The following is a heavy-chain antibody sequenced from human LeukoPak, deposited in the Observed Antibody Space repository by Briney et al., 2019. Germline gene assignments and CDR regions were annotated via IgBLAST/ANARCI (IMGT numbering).Heavy chain of an antibody. V-gene: IGHV4-39*01. CDR3: ARPRGYSYGGAFDI. CDR2: IYYSGST. Sequence: SETLSLTCTVSGGSISSSSYYWGWIRQPPGKGLEWIGSIYYSGSTYYNPSLKSRVTISVDTSKNQFSLKLSSVTAADTAVYYCARPRGYSYGGAFDIWGQGTMVTVSS. D-gene: IGHD5-18*01. CDR1: GGSISSSSYY. J-gene: IGHJ3*02.